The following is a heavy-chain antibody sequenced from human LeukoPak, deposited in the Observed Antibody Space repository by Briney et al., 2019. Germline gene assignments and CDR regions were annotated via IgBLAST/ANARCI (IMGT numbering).Heavy chain of an antibody. J-gene: IGHJ6*03. CDR2: IYTSGST. CDR3: ARGTMAPYYYYYMDV. CDR1: GGSISSGSYY. Sequence: KPSETLSLTCTVSGGSISSGSYYWSWIRQPAGKGLEWIGRIYTSGSTNYNPSLKSRVTISVDTSKNQFSLKLSSVTAADTAVYYCARGTMAPYYYYYMDVWGKGTTVTVSS. D-gene: IGHD3-10*01. V-gene: IGHV4-61*02.